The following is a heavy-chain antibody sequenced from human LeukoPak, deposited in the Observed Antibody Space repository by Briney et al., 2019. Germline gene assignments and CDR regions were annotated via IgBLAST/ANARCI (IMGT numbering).Heavy chain of an antibody. CDR2: IYYSGST. J-gene: IGHJ4*02. CDR1: GGSISSGDYY. Sequence: SQTLSLTCTVSGGSISSGDYYWTWIRQPPGKGLEWIGYIYYSGSTYYNPSLKSRITISVDTSKNQFSLKLSSVTAADMAVYYCARDTRGDYYFDYWGQGTLVTVSS. CDR3: ARDTRGDYYFDY. V-gene: IGHV4-30-4*01. D-gene: IGHD4-17*01.